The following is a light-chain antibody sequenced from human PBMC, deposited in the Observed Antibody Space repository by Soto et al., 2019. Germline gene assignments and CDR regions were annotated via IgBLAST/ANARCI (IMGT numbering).Light chain of an antibody. CDR2: KAS. CDR3: QQYNSYPWP. J-gene: IGKJ1*01. Sequence: IQMTQSPSTLSASVGDRVTFTCRASQTISTCLAWYQQKPGEAPKLLIYKASTLEVGVPSRFSASGSGTEFTLTINTLQPADFATYYCQQYNSYPWPFGQGTKV. V-gene: IGKV1-5*03. CDR1: QTISTC.